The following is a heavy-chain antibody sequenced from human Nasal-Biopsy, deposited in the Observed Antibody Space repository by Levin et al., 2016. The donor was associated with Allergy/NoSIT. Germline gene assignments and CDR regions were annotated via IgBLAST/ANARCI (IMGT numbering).Heavy chain of an antibody. J-gene: IGHJ1*01. CDR2: IDSDGSST. V-gene: IGHV3-74*01. CDR1: GFTFSNYW. D-gene: IGHD2-2*01. Sequence: GGSLRLSCAASGFTFSNYWMHWVRQAPGKGLVWVSHIDSDGSSTSYADSVKGRFTISRDNAKNTLYLQMNSLKDDDTAVYYCARECTRTSCYGLNGLWGQGTLVTVSS. CDR3: ARECTRTSCYGLNGL.